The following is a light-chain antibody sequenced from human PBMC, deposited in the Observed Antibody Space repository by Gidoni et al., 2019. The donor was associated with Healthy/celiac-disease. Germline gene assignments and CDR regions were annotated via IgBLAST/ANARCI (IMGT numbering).Light chain of an antibody. CDR1: QDISNY. V-gene: IGKV1-33*01. CDR2: DAS. J-gene: IGKJ3*01. Sequence: IQMTQSPSSLSASVGDRVTITCQASQDISNYLNWYQQKPGKAPKLLIYDASNLETGVPSRFSGSGSGTDFTFTISSLQPEDIATYYWQQYDNRFXPXTKVDIK. CDR3: QQYDNR.